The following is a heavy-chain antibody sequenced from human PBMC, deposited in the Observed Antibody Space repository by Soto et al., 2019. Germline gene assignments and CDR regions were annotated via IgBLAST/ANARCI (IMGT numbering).Heavy chain of an antibody. CDR2: INWNSGIR. J-gene: IGHJ3*01. Sequence: DAQLVESGGGLVQPGKSLRISCVASGFTFGDHTMHWVRQAPGRGLEWVSCINWNSGIRGYADSVKGRFTISRDNAKNSLYLRMDSLRPDDTAVYYCTKEAHGPIGYFEAFDVWGQGTKVTVSS. CDR3: TKEAHGPIGYFEAFDV. V-gene: IGHV3-9*01. D-gene: IGHD3-22*01. CDR1: GFTFGDHT.